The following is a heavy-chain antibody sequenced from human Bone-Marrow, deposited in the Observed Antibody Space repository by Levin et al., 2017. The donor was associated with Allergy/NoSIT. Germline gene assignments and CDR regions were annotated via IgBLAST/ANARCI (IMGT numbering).Heavy chain of an antibody. D-gene: IGHD6-19*01. V-gene: IGHV3-33*01. J-gene: IGHJ4*02. CDR1: GFNFRSYG. CDR3: ATDKGGSPFDY. CDR2: IWADGSQR. Sequence: GESLKISCAASGFNFRSYGMHWVRQTPDKGLEWVAVIWADGSQRYHADSVKDRFTISRDNSENTLFLQMNSLRAEDTAVYYCATDKGGSPFDYWGRGTLVTVSS.